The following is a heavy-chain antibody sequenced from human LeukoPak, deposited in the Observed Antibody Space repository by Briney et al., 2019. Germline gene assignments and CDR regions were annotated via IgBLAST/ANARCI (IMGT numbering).Heavy chain of an antibody. CDR2: IKPDGSEK. CDR1: GFTFSSYA. J-gene: IGHJ4*02. Sequence: PGGSLRLSCAASGFTFSSYAMSWVRQAPGKGLECLATIKPDGSEKYYVDSVRGRFTISRDNAKNSLYLQMNSLRAEDTAVYYCASSKGFDYWGQGTLVTVSS. CDR3: ASSKGFDY. V-gene: IGHV3-7*01.